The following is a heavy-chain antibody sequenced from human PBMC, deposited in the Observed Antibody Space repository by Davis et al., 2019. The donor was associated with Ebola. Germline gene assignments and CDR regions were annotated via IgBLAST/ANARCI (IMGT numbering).Heavy chain of an antibody. J-gene: IGHJ4*02. Sequence: SGPTLVKPTETLTLTCTVSGFSLKNARMGVSWIRQPPGKALEWLALIFSNDEKSYSTSLKSRLSISKDTSKSQVVLSMTNMDPVDTATYYCARIERDDSSGYYYSVLTRIDYWGQGTLVTVSS. CDR3: ARIERDDSSGYYYSVLTRIDY. CDR1: GFSLKNARMG. CDR2: IFSNDEK. D-gene: IGHD3-22*01. V-gene: IGHV2-26*01.